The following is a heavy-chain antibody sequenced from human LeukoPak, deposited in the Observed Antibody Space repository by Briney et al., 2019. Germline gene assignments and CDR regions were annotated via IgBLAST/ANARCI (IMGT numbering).Heavy chain of an antibody. D-gene: IGHD2-2*02. Sequence: SETLSLTCAVYGGSFSGYYWSWIRQPPGKGLEWIGEINHSGSTNYNPSLKSRVTISVDTSKNQFSLKLSSVTAADTAVYYCARGLGYCSSTSCYRNWFDPWGQGTLATVSS. CDR2: INHSGST. J-gene: IGHJ5*02. CDR3: ARGLGYCSSTSCYRNWFDP. V-gene: IGHV4-34*01. CDR1: GGSFSGYY.